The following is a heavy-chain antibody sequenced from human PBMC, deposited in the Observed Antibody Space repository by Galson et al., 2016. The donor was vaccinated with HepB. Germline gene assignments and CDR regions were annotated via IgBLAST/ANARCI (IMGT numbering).Heavy chain of an antibody. J-gene: IGHJ4*02. CDR3: ARDKGTDTADQTADY. CDR1: GFTFSDYY. Sequence: SLRLSCAASGFTFSDYYMNWIRQAPGKGLEWVSYISSSGRTIYYADSVKGRFTISRDNAKNSLYLQMKSLGAEDTAVYYCARDKGTDTADQTADYWGQGTLVTVSS. D-gene: IGHD5-18*01. V-gene: IGHV3-11*01. CDR2: ISSSGRTI.